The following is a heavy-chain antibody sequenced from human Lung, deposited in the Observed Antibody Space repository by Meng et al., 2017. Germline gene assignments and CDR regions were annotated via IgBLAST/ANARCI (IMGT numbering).Heavy chain of an antibody. V-gene: IGHV4-4*02. J-gene: IGHJ4*02. D-gene: IGHD2-21*01. Sequence: QGPVPGSGPGLVKPSGTLSLTCAVSGGSISSDNWWSWVRQPPGKGLEWIGEIYHSGSTNYNPSLKSRITISVDKPKNQFSLTLSSVTAADTAVYYCTKNDFYCLGYWGQGTLVTVSS. CDR3: TKNDFYCLGY. CDR1: GGSISSDNW. CDR2: IYHSGST.